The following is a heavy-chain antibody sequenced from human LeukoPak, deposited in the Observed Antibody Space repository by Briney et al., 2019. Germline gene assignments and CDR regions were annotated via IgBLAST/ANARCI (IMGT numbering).Heavy chain of an antibody. D-gene: IGHD6-6*01. Sequence: SETLSLTCTVSGGSISSYYWSWIRQPPGKGLEWIGYIYYSGSTNYNPSLKSRVTISVDTSKNQFSLKLSSVTAADTAVYYCASHSSSLLYYYYYYMDVWGKGTTVTVSS. CDR2: IYYSGST. CDR1: GGSISSYY. J-gene: IGHJ6*03. V-gene: IGHV4-59*01. CDR3: ASHSSSLLYYYYYYMDV.